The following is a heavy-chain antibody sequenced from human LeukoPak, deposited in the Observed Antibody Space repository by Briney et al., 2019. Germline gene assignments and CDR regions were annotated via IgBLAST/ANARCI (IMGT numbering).Heavy chain of an antibody. Sequence: GGSLRLSCAASGFTFRSYWMSWVRQAPGKGLEWVANIKEDGSEEYYVDSVKGRFTISRDNAKNSLYLQMNSLRPDDTAVYYCAKDKGNYRGFDYWGQGTLVAVSS. CDR1: GFTFRSYW. CDR3: AKDKGNYRGFDY. D-gene: IGHD4-11*01. J-gene: IGHJ4*02. V-gene: IGHV3-7*01. CDR2: IKEDGSEE.